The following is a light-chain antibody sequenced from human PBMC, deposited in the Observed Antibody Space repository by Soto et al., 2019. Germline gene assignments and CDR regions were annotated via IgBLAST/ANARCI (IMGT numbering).Light chain of an antibody. CDR1: SSNIGAGYD. J-gene: IGLJ3*02. CDR3: QSYDSSLSGWV. Sequence: QSVLTQPPSVAGAPGQRVTISCTGSSSNIGAGYDVQWYQQLPGTAPKLLIYGNSNRPSGVPDRFSGSKSGTSASLAITGLQAEDEADYYCQSYDSSLSGWVFGGGTKLTV. V-gene: IGLV1-40*01. CDR2: GNS.